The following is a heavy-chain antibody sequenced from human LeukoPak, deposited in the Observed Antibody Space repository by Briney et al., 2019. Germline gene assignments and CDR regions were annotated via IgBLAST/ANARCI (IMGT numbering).Heavy chain of an antibody. D-gene: IGHD3-22*01. CDR2: ISSSSSYI. V-gene: IGHV3-21*03. CDR1: GFTFSSYS. J-gene: IGHJ4*02. CDR3: TTDPERYDSSGYYYVDY. Sequence: GGSLRLSCAASGFTFSSYSMNWVRQAPGKGLEWVSSISSSSSYIYYADSVKGRFTISRDNAKNSLYLQMNSLRAEDTAVYYCTTDPERYDSSGYYYVDYWGQGTLVTVSS.